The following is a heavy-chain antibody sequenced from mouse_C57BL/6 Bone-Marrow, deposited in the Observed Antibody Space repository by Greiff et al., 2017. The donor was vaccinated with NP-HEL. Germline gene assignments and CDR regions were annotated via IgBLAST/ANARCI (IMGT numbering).Heavy chain of an antibody. J-gene: IGHJ3*01. V-gene: IGHV14-3*01. CDR1: GFNINNTY. CDR3: ARWKVVAKGAWFAY. Sequence: EVQGVESVAELVRPGASVKLSCTASGFNINNTYMHWVKQRPEQGLEWIGRIDPANGNTKYAPKFQGKATITADTSSNTAYLQLSSRTSEDTAIYYCARWKVVAKGAWFAYWGKGTLVTVSA. D-gene: IGHD1-1*01. CDR2: IDPANGNT.